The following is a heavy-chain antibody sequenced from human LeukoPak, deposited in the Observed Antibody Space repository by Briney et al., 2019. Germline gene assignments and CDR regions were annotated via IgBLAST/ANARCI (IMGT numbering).Heavy chain of an antibody. CDR1: GGSISTSY. Sequence: SETLSLTCTVSGGSISTSYWSWIRQPPGKGLEWIGYIYYSGSTNYNPSLKSRVTISVDTSKNQFSLQLSSVTAADTAVSYCARHEWFDPWGQGTLVTVSS. CDR3: ARHEWFDP. J-gene: IGHJ5*02. CDR2: IYYSGST. V-gene: IGHV4-59*08.